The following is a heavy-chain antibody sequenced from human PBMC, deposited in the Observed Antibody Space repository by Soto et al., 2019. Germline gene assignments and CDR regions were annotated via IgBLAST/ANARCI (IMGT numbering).Heavy chain of an antibody. CDR1: GGTFSSYA. D-gene: IGHD4-4*01. CDR2: IIPIFGTA. Sequence: GPSVKVSCKASGGTFSSYAISWVRQAPGQGLEWMGGIIPIFGTANYAQKFQGRVTITADESTSTAYMELSSLRSEDTAVYYCASDKYSKGSTYYYYGMDVWGQGTTVTVSS. J-gene: IGHJ6*02. CDR3: ASDKYSKGSTYYYYGMDV. V-gene: IGHV1-69*13.